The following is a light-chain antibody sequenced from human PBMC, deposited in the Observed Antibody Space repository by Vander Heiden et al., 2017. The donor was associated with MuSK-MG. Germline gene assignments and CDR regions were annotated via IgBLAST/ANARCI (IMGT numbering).Light chain of an antibody. CDR2: KAS. V-gene: IGKV1-5*03. CDR1: QTISNW. J-gene: IGKJ4*01. CDR3: QQYNSYPLT. Sequence: DIQMTQSPSTLSASVGHRVTITCRASQTISNWLAWYQQKPGEAPKVLIYKASSLESGVPSRFSGSGSGTEFTLTISSLQPDDFATYYCQQYNSYPLTFGGGTKVEIK.